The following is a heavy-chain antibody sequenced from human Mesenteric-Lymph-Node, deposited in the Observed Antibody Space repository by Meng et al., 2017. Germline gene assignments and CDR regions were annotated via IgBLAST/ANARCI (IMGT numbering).Heavy chain of an antibody. Sequence: GGSLRLSCAASGFTFSSYAMHWVRQAPGKGLEWVAVISFDGSNKYYADSVKGRFTISRDNLKNTLNLQMNSLRAEDTAVYYCARGVRETYYYGSGTNSEDDYWGQGTLVTVSS. CDR3: ARGVRETYYYGSGTNSEDDY. CDR1: GFTFSSYA. D-gene: IGHD3-10*01. J-gene: IGHJ4*02. CDR2: ISFDGSNK. V-gene: IGHV3-30*04.